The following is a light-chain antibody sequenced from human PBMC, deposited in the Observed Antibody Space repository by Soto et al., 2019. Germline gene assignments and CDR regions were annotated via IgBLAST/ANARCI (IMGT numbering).Light chain of an antibody. CDR3: QQSHNVPYT. J-gene: IGKJ2*01. Sequence: DIQMTQSPASLSASVGDRVTITCQAGQDINDHLHWYQQKPGKTPSLLIYDAFNLETGVPSRFRGSGSGTDFSLTITGLQPEDIATYYCQQSHNVPYTFGQGTKLEIK. V-gene: IGKV1-33*01. CDR2: DAF. CDR1: QDINDH.